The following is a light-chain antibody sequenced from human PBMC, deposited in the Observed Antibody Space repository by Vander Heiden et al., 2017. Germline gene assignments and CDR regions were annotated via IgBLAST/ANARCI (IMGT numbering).Light chain of an antibody. CDR3: AAWDDSLNGVV. J-gene: IGLJ2*01. CDR2: YNI. Sequence: QSVLPQPPSPSGTPGQRVTIFCSGGSSNIGSNAVNWYQQLPETAPKLLIYYNIQRPSGVPDRFSGSKSGTSASLAISGLQSEDEATYYCAAWDDSLNGVVFGGGTKVTVL. CDR1: SSNIGSNA. V-gene: IGLV1-44*01.